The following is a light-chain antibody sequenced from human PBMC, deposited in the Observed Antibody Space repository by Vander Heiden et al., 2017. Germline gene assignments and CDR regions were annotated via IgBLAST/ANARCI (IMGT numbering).Light chain of an antibody. CDR1: SSNNGAGYG. J-gene: IGLJ3*02. CDR3: QSYETSLTGSWV. Sequence: QSVLTQPPSVSGAPGQKITISCTGNSSNNGAGYGVHWYQQLPGTSPKLLIYSDNNRPSLVPDRFSGSRSGTSASLVITGLQAGDEADYYCQSYETSLTGSWVFGGGTKLTVL. V-gene: IGLV1-40*01. CDR2: SDN.